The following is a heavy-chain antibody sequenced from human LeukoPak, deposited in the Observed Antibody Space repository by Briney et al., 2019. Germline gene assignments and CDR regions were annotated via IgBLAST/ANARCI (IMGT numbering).Heavy chain of an antibody. V-gene: IGHV3-48*03. Sequence: PGGSLRLSCAASGFTFSNYDMNWVRQAPGKGLGWVSYISTGGSTIYYADSVKGRFTISRDNAKNSLFLQMNTLRAEDTAAYYCARAPRDYGAIPGGDYWGQGTLVTVSS. CDR3: ARAPRDYGAIPGGDY. D-gene: IGHD4-17*01. CDR2: ISTGGSTI. CDR1: GFTFSNYD. J-gene: IGHJ4*02.